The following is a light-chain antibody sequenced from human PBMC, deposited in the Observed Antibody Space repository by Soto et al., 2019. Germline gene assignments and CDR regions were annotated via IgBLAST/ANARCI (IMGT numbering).Light chain of an antibody. CDR2: GAS. CDR3: QHYGSSWT. J-gene: IGKJ1*01. CDR1: QSVSGY. Sequence: EIVLTQTPSTLAFSAVETVPLSFRASQSVSGYIGWYQQKPGQAPRLLIYGASTRATGIPARFSGSGSGTEFTLTISRLEPEDFAVYYCQHYGSSWTFGQGTKVDIK. V-gene: IGKV3-20*01.